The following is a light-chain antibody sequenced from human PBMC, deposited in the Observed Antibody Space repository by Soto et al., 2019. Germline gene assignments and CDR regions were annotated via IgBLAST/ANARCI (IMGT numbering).Light chain of an antibody. CDR1: QSVSNNY. CDR3: QQSGNSPRT. Sequence: EIVLTQSPGSLSLSPGERATLSCRASQSVSNNYLGWYQQRFGQDPRLLIYAASRRATGIPDRFSGGGSGTDFTLTISRLEPEDSAVYFCQQSGNSPRTFGQGTKLEIK. J-gene: IGKJ2*01. CDR2: AAS. V-gene: IGKV3-20*01.